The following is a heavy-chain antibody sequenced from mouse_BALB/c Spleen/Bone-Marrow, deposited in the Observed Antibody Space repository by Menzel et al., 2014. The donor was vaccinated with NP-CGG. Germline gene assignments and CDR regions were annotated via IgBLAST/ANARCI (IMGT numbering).Heavy chain of an antibody. CDR3: ARLGYCGGFAY. D-gene: IGHD2-3*01. V-gene: IGHV4-1*02. CDR1: GFDFSGFW. CDR2: INPDSSTI. J-gene: IGHJ3*01. Sequence: EVKLVESGGGLVQPGGSLKLSCAASGFDFSGFWMGWVRQAPGKGLEWIGEINPDSSTINYTPSLKDRFIISRDNAKNALCLQMSKVRSEDTALYYCARLGYCGGFAYWGQGTLVTVSA.